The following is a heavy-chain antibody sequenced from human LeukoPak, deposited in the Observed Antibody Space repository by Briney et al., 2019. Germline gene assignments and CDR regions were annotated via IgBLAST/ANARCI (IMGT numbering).Heavy chain of an antibody. Sequence: ASVKVSCKASGHIAFNYGISWVRQAPGEGPEWMGWISAYNGDTNYAQKFQGRVTISADTSTKTMYMELRSLTSADTAVYYCARDSVVPPGWFDSWGQGTLVTVSS. CDR2: ISAYNGDT. D-gene: IGHD2-15*01. J-gene: IGHJ5*01. CDR3: ARDSVVPPGWFDS. V-gene: IGHV1-18*04. CDR1: GHIAFNYG.